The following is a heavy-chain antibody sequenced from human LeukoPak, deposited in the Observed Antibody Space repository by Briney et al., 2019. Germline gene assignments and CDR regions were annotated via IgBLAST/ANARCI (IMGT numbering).Heavy chain of an antibody. CDR2: ISYDGSNK. CDR1: GFTFSSYA. D-gene: IGHD5/OR15-5a*01. CDR3: ASGHRSVSHFDY. J-gene: IGHJ4*02. V-gene: IGHV3-30*04. Sequence: GRSLRLSCAASGFTFSSYAMHWVRQAPGKGLEWVAVISYDGSNKYYADSVKGRFTISRDNSKNTLYLQMNSLRAEDTAVYYCASGHRSVSHFDYWGQGTLVTVSS.